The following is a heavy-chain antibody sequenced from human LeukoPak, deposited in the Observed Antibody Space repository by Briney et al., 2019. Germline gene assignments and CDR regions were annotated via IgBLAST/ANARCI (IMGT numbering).Heavy chain of an antibody. CDR3: ARESCSGGSCYPYYFDY. V-gene: IGHV4-39*07. CDR1: GGSISSSSYY. CDR2: IYYSGST. Sequence: KPSETLSLTCTVSGGSISSSSYYWGWIRQPPGKGLEWIGSIYYSGSTYYNPSLKSRVTISVDTSKNQFSLKLSSVTAADTAVYFCARESCSGGSCYPYYFDYWGQGTLVTVSS. J-gene: IGHJ4*02. D-gene: IGHD2-15*01.